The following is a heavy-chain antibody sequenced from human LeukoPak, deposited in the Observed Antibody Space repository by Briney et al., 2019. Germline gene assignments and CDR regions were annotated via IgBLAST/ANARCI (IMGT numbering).Heavy chain of an antibody. CDR3: ARSFLEYQLQDY. CDR1: GYTFTSYY. CDR2: INPSGGST. J-gene: IGHJ4*02. V-gene: IGHV1-46*01. Sequence: ASVKVSCKASGYTFTSYYMHLVRQAPGQGPEWMGIINPSGGSTSYAQKFQGRVTMTRDTSTSTVYMELSSLRSEDTAGYYCARSFLEYQLQDYWGQGTLVTVSS. D-gene: IGHD2-2*01.